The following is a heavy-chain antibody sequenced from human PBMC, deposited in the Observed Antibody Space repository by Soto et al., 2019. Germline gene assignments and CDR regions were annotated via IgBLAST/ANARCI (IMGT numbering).Heavy chain of an antibody. D-gene: IGHD3-10*01. J-gene: IGHJ4*02. V-gene: IGHV4-30-4*01. CDR2: IYYSGRA. Sequence: QVQLQESGPGLVKPSQTLSLTCTVSSDSIRSGDYYWGWIRQPPGKGLEWIGYIYYSGRAYYNPSRTGRVSIAVDTPKNQFSMKLRSVTAADTSVYYCARVAPNFEGSGNYYLFDYWGQGTLVTVSS. CDR1: SDSIRSGDYY. CDR3: ARVAPNFEGSGNYYLFDY.